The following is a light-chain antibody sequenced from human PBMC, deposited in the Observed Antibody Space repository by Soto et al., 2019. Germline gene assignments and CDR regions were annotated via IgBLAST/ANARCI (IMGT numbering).Light chain of an antibody. V-gene: IGLV2-14*01. CDR3: ISYTSDDVRYV. Sequence: QSVLSQPSSVSRTPGQSITISCTVSNSDVGIYDFVSWYQHHPVRAPKLIVSEVSHRPSGFSNRFSGSKSGNTASLTISGLQSEDEADYYCISYTSDDVRYVFGTGTKVTVL. CDR1: NSDVGIYDF. CDR2: EVS. J-gene: IGLJ1*01.